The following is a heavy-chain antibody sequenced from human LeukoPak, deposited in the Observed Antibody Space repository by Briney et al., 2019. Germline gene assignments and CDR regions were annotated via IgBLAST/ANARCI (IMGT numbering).Heavy chain of an antibody. J-gene: IGHJ5*02. V-gene: IGHV3-23*01. CDR2: ISGSGAST. Sequence: GGSLRLSCAASGFTFSSYAMSWVRQAPGKGLEWVSAISGSGASTYYADSVKGRFTISRDNSKNTLYLQMNSLRAEDTAVYYCAKSPVYCSSISCYENWFDPWGQGTLVTVSS. CDR1: GFTFSSYA. CDR3: AKSPVYCSSISCYENWFDP. D-gene: IGHD2-2*01.